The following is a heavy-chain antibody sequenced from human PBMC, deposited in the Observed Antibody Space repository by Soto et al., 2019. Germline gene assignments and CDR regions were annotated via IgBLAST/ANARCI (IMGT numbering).Heavy chain of an antibody. J-gene: IGHJ3*02. Sequence: ASVKVSCKASGYTFTSYGISWVRQAPGQGLEWMGWISAYNGNTNYAQKLQGRVTVTTDTSTSTAYMELRSLRSDDTAVYYCARDVGPYGDSPFAFDIWGQGTMVTVSS. CDR3: ARDVGPYGDSPFAFDI. CDR1: GYTFTSYG. V-gene: IGHV1-18*01. CDR2: ISAYNGNT. D-gene: IGHD4-17*01.